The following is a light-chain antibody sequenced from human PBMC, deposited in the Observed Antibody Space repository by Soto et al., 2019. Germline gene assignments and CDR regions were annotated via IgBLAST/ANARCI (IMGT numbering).Light chain of an antibody. CDR3: SSFTSRFTFV. V-gene: IGLV2-14*01. J-gene: IGLJ1*01. Sequence: QSVLTQPASVSGSPGQSIAISCTGTRSDVGAYNYVSWYQQHPGKAPKLMISEVTNRPSGVSDRFSGSKSGNTASLTISGLQAEDEADYYCSSFTSRFTFVFGTGTXVT. CDR1: RSDVGAYNY. CDR2: EVT.